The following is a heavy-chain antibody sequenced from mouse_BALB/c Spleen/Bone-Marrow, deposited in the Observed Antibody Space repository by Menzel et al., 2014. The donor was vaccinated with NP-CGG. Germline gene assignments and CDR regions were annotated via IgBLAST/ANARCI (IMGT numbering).Heavy chain of an antibody. CDR3: ARKGAMITHYYAMDY. V-gene: IGHV5-17*02. CDR2: ISNGSSPI. J-gene: IGHJ4*01. D-gene: IGHD2-4*01. Sequence: EVQVVESGGGSVQPGGSRKLSCAASGFTFSSFGMHWVRQAPEKGLEWVAHISNGSSPIYYADTVKGRFTISRDNPKNTLFLQMTSLRSEDTAMYYCARKGAMITHYYAMDYWGQGTSVTVSS. CDR1: GFTFSSFG.